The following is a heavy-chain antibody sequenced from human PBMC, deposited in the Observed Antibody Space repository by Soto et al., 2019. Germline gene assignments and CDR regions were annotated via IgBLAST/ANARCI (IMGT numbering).Heavy chain of an antibody. D-gene: IGHD3-3*01. J-gene: IGHJ4*02. Sequence: GGSLRLSCAASGFTFSSYAMHWVRQAPGKGLEWVAVISYDGSNKYYADSVKGRFTISRDNSKNTLYLQMNSLRAEDTAVYYCARERFYDFWSGYQILYYFDYWGQGTRVTVSS. CDR1: GFTFSSYA. V-gene: IGHV3-30-3*01. CDR3: ARERFYDFWSGYQILYYFDY. CDR2: ISYDGSNK.